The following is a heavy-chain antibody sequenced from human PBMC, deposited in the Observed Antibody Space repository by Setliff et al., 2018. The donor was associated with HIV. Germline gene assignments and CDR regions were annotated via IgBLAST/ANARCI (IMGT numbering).Heavy chain of an antibody. D-gene: IGHD3-22*01. CDR3: ARAQDNYYDSSGYSFDS. J-gene: IGHJ4*02. CDR1: GFTFSTYW. Sequence: PGGSLRLSCAASGFTFSTYWMHWVRQAPGKGLVWVSHINNDGRKTTYADSVKGRFTISRDNAKNTLFLQMNSLRAEDTAVYYCARAQDNYYDSSGYSFDSWGQGSLVTVSS. CDR2: INNDGRKT. V-gene: IGHV3-74*03.